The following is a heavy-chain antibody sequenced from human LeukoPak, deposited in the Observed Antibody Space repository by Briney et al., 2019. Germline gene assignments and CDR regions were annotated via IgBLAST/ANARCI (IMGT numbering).Heavy chain of an antibody. J-gene: IGHJ4*02. D-gene: IGHD3-22*01. V-gene: IGHV3-66*01. CDR2: LYASGFT. Sequence: TGGSLRLSCAASGFTFSDYYMTWVRQAPGKGLEWVSLLYASGFTQYADSVKGRFTISRDSSKNTLYLQMDNLRMEDTAVYYCARFASSVSSHPVDYWGQGTLVTVSS. CDR1: GFTFSDYY. CDR3: ARFASSVSSHPVDY.